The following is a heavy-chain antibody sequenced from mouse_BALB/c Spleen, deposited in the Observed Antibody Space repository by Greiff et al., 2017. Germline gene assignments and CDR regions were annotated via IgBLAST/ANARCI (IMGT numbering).Heavy chain of an antibody. CDR1: GFTFSNYW. Sequence: EVKVVESGGGLVQPGGSMKLSCVASGFTFSNYWMNWVRQSPEKGLEWVAEIRLKSNNYATHYAESVKGRFTISRDDSKSSVYLQMNNLRAEDTGIYYCTPYGNYTWFAYWGQGTLVTVSA. CDR2: IRLKSNNYAT. CDR3: TPYGNYTWFAY. V-gene: IGHV6-6*02. J-gene: IGHJ3*01. D-gene: IGHD2-10*02.